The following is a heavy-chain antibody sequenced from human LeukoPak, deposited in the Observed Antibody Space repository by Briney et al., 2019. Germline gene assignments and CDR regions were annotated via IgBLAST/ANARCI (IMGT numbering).Heavy chain of an antibody. Sequence: ASVKVSCKASGYTFTSYDINWVRPATGQGLEWMGWMNPNSGNTGYAQKFQGRVNMTRNTHISTAYMELSSLRSEDTGVFYCARGIVGSGWFYRRDHWGQGTPVTVSS. J-gene: IGHJ5*02. CDR1: GYTFTSYD. V-gene: IGHV1-8*01. CDR3: ARGIVGSGWFYRRDH. D-gene: IGHD1-26*01. CDR2: MNPNSGNT.